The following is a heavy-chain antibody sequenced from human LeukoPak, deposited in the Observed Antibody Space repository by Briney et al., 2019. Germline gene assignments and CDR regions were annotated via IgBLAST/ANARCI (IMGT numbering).Heavy chain of an antibody. CDR3: ARSIMITSQFDY. CDR1: GGSVSSGSYY. V-gene: IGHV4-61*01. J-gene: IGHJ4*02. Sequence: SETLSLTCTVSGGSVSSGSYYWSWIRQPPGKGLEWIGYIYYSGSTNHNPSLKSRVTISVDTSKNQFSLKLSSVTAADTAVYYCARSIMITSQFDYWGQGTLVTVSS. CDR2: IYYSGST. D-gene: IGHD3-16*01.